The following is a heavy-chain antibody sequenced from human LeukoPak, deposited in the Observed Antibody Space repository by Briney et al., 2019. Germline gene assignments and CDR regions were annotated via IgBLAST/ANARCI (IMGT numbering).Heavy chain of an antibody. D-gene: IGHD6-19*01. CDR3: ARSYSSGWDYYYYYMDV. CDR1: GGSISSYY. J-gene: IGHJ6*03. Sequence: SETLSLTCTVSGGSISSYYWSWIRQPPGKELEWIGYIYTSGSTNYNPSPKSRVTISVDTSKNQFSLKLSSVTAADTAVYYCARSYSSGWDYYYYYMDVWGKGTTVTVSS. V-gene: IGHV4-4*09. CDR2: IYTSGST.